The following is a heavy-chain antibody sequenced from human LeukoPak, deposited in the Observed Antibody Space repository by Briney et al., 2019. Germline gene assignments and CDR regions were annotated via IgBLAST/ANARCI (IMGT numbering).Heavy chain of an antibody. CDR3: ARSIVVATDYWFDP. V-gene: IGHV4-39*01. J-gene: IGHJ5*02. CDR2: IYYSGST. D-gene: IGHD2-2*01. CDR1: GGSTSSSSYY. Sequence: SETLSLTCTVSGGSTSSSSYYWGWIRQPPGKGLEWIGSIYYSGSTYYNPSLKSRVTISVDTSKNQFSLKLSSVTVADTGVYYCARSIVVATDYWFDPWGQGTLVTVSS.